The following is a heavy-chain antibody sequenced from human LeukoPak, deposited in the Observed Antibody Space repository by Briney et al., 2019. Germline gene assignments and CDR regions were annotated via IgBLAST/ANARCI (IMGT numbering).Heavy chain of an antibody. CDR3: ARESSSRYLDY. Sequence: SETLSLTCTVSGGSISSYYWSWIRQPPGKGLEWIGSIYYRGSTNYNPSLKSRVTISLDTSKNQFSLKLTSVTAADTAVYYCARESSSRYLDYWGQGTLVTVSS. CDR1: GGSISSYY. CDR2: IYYRGST. J-gene: IGHJ4*02. V-gene: IGHV4-59*01. D-gene: IGHD6-13*01.